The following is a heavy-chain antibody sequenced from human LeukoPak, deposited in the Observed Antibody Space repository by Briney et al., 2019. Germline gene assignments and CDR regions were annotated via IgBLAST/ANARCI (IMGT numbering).Heavy chain of an antibody. V-gene: IGHV4-4*07. CDR3: ARVKPGGSSTSFDP. CDR2: FYIGGIT. J-gene: IGHJ5*02. Sequence: PSETLSLTCTVSGDSISSYYWSWIRQPAGKGMEWIGRFYIGGITNYNPSLKSRATMSVDTSKNQFSLRLTSMTAADTAVYYCARVKPGGSSTSFDPWGQGTLVTVSS. CDR1: GDSISSYY. D-gene: IGHD2-15*01.